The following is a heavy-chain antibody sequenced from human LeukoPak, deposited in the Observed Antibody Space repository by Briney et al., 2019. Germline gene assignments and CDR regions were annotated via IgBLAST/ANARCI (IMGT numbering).Heavy chain of an antibody. CDR3: ARGLYYDILTGYFDY. V-gene: IGHV1-2*02. J-gene: IGHJ4*02. CDR1: GYTFTGYY. CDR2: INPNSVGT. Sequence: ASVKVSCKASGYTFTGYYMHWVRQAPGQGLEWMGWINPNSVGTNYAQKFQGRVTMTRDTSISTAYMELSRLRSDDTAVYYCARGLYYDILTGYFDYWGQGTLVTVSS. D-gene: IGHD3-9*01.